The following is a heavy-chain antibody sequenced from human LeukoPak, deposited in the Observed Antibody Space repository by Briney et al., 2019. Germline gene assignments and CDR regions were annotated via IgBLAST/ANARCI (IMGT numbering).Heavy chain of an antibody. J-gene: IGHJ4*02. CDR3: ARSRLGYCSGGSCYSWRYFDY. Sequence: SETLSLTCTVSGGSISSYYWSWIRQPAGKGLEWIGRIYTSGSTNYNPSLKSRVTMSVDTSKNQFSLKLSSVTAADTAVYYCARSRLGYCSGGSCYSWRYFDYWGQGTLVTVSS. D-gene: IGHD2-15*01. V-gene: IGHV4-4*07. CDR2: IYTSGST. CDR1: GGSISSYY.